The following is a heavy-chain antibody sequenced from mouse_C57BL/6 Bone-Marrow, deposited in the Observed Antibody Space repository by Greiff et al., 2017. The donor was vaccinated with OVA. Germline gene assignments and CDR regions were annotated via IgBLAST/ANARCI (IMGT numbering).Heavy chain of an antibody. Sequence: QVQLQQPGAELVKPGASVKLSCKASGYTFTSYWMHWVKQRPGRGLEWIGRIDPYSGGTKYNEKFKSKATLTVDKPSSTAYMQLSSLTSEDSAVYYCARPVVGKDWYFDVWGTGTTVTVSS. D-gene: IGHD1-1*01. CDR2: IDPYSGGT. J-gene: IGHJ1*03. V-gene: IGHV1-72*01. CDR3: ARPVVGKDWYFDV. CDR1: GYTFTSYW.